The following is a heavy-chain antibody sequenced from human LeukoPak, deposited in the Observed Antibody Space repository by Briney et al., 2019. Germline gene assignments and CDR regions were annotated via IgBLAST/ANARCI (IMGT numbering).Heavy chain of an antibody. Sequence: TPSETLSLTCTVSGGSISSYYWSWIRQPPGKGLEWIGYIYYSGSTNYNPSLKSRVTISVDTSKNQFSLKLSSVTAADTAVHYCARDRLQYPYYYYYGMDVWGQGTTVTVSS. J-gene: IGHJ6*02. V-gene: IGHV4-59*01. D-gene: IGHD4-4*01. CDR1: GGSISSYY. CDR2: IYYSGST. CDR3: ARDRLQYPYYYYYGMDV.